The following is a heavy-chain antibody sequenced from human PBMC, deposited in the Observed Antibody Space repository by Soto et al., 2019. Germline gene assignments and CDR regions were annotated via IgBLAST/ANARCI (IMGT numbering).Heavy chain of an antibody. CDR1: GFTFSSYA. CDR2: ISGSGGST. D-gene: IGHD3-10*01. V-gene: IGHV3-23*01. CDR3: AKDLHYYGSGRPSFDY. J-gene: IGHJ4*02. Sequence: GGSLRLSCAASGFTFSSYAMSWVRQAPGKGLEWVSAISGSGGSTYYADSVKGRFTISRDNSKNTLYLQMNSLRAEDTAVYYCAKDLHYYGSGRPSFDYWGQGTLVTVSS.